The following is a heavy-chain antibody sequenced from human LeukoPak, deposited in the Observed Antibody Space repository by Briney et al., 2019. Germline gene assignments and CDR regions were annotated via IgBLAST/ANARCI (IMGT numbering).Heavy chain of an antibody. D-gene: IGHD2-2*01. Sequence: GASVKVSCKASGYTFTSYGISWVRQAPGQGLEWMGGIIPIFGTANYAQKSQGRVTITADESTSTAYMELSSLRSEDTAVYYCARGVDCSSTSCSTFDYWGQGTLVTVSS. CDR3: ARGVDCSSTSCSTFDY. J-gene: IGHJ4*02. CDR2: IIPIFGTA. CDR1: GYTFTSYG. V-gene: IGHV1-69*13.